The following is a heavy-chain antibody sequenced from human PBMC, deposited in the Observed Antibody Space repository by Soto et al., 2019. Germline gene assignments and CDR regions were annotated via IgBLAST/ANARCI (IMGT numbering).Heavy chain of an antibody. V-gene: IGHV5-51*01. D-gene: IGHD2-21*01. J-gene: IGHJ4*02. CDR2: IYPGDSDT. CDR1: GYRFSNYW. CDR3: ASRDAYSGPAYY. Sequence: GESLKISCKVSGYRFSNYWIGWVRQMPGKGLEWMGIIYPGDSDTRYSPSFQGQVTMSADKSISTAYLQWSSLKASDTAMYYCASRDAYSGPAYYWGQGTLVTVSS.